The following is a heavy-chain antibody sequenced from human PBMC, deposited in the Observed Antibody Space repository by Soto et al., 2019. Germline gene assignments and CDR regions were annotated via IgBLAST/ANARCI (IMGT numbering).Heavy chain of an antibody. D-gene: IGHD1-26*01. Sequence: EVQLLESGGGLVQPGGSLRLSCAASGFTFSSYAMSWVRQAPGKGLEWVSAISGSGGSTYYADSVKGRFTIARDNSKNTLFLQMNSLSAEDTAVYYCAKESNPRSWDLDYWGQGTLVTVSS. V-gene: IGHV3-23*01. CDR1: GFTFSSYA. J-gene: IGHJ4*02. CDR3: AKESNPRSWDLDY. CDR2: ISGSGGST.